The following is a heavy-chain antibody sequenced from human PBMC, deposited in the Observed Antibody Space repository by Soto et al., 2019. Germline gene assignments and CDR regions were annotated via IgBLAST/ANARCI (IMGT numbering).Heavy chain of an antibody. CDR3: EKGPERPVRGYSYENYYYGMDV. D-gene: IGHD5-18*01. J-gene: IGHJ6*02. Sequence: GGSLRLSCAASGLTFSKYAMSWVRQAPGKGLEWVSAVSASGGNTYYTDSVKGRFIISRDNSKNTLYLQINSLRVEDTALYYCEKGPERPVRGYSYENYYYGMDVWGQGNTVTVSS. CDR2: VSASGGNT. CDR1: GLTFSKYA. V-gene: IGHV3-23*01.